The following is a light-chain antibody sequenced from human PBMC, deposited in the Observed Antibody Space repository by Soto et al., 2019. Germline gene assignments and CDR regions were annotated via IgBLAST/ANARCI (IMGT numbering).Light chain of an antibody. CDR1: QSVSSY. J-gene: IGKJ2*01. CDR3: QQRSDWYT. CDR2: DAS. V-gene: IGKV3-11*01. Sequence: EIVLTQSPATLSLSPGERATLSCRASQSVSSYLAWYQQKPGQAPRLLIYDASNRATGIPARFSGSGSGTDFTLTISSLETEDFAVYYCQQRSDWYTFGQGTKLDIK.